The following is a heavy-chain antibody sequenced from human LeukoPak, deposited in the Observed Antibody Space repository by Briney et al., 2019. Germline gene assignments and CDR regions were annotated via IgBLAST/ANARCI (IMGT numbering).Heavy chain of an antibody. V-gene: IGHV3-23*01. CDR1: GFTFTTDA. J-gene: IGHJ4*02. Sequence: GGSLRLSCAASGFTFTTDAMSWVRQAPGRGLEWVAAISSSGGSTYYADSVKGRFTISKDNSKNTLYLQINSLRAEDTAIYYCARRGYGSGSYYFDYWGQGTLVTVSS. D-gene: IGHD3-10*01. CDR3: ARRGYGSGSYYFDY. CDR2: ISSSGGST.